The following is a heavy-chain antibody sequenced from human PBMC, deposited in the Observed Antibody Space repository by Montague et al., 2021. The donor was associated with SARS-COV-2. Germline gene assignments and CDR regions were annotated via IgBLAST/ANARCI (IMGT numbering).Heavy chain of an antibody. CDR2: IYYSGST. Sequence: SETLSLTCTVSGGSISNYYRSWIRHPPGRGLEWIGYIYYSGSTDYSPSLKSRVTISLDTSKNQFSLKVTSVTAADTAVYYCARGGGYYNYGLDVWGPGTTVTVSS. CDR3: ARGGGYYNYGLDV. CDR1: GGSISNYY. D-gene: IGHD3-22*01. V-gene: IGHV4-59*01. J-gene: IGHJ6*02.